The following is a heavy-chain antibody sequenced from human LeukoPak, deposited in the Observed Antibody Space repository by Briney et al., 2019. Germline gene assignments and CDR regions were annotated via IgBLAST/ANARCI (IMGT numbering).Heavy chain of an antibody. CDR1: GGSISSSSYY. V-gene: IGHV4-39*07. J-gene: IGHJ3*02. CDR3: ARNRRQLWWPDEGDDAFDI. D-gene: IGHD2-21*01. CDR2: IYYSGST. Sequence: SETLSLTCTVSGGSISSSSYYWGWIRQPPGKGLEWIGSIYYSGSTYYNPSLKSRVTISVDTSKNQFSLKLSSVTAADTAVYYCARNRRQLWWPDEGDDAFDIWGQGTMVTVSS.